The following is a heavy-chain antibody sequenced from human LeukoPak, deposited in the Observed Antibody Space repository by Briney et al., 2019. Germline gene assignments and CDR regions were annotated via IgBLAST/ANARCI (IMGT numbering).Heavy chain of an antibody. J-gene: IGHJ4*02. CDR1: GGSISSSSYY. CDR3: ARRLGITIFGVVIDDYFDY. D-gene: IGHD3-3*01. Sequence: SETLSLTCTVSGGSISSSSYYWGWIRQPPGKGLGWIGSIYYSGSTYYNPSLKSRVTISVDTSKNQFSLKLSSVTAADTAVYYCARRLGITIFGVVIDDYFDYWGQGTLVTVSS. V-gene: IGHV4-39*01. CDR2: IYYSGST.